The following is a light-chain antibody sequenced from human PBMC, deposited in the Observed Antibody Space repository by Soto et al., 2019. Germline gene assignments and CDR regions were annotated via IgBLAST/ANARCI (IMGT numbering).Light chain of an antibody. Sequence: DTQMTQSPSTLSASVGDTVTITCRARQNINNWLAWYQQKPEKVPKLLIYGASTLEDGVPSRLSGSRSWTEFTLTFNRLQPDEFATYYCQRYDVYFGQGTKLQIK. CDR3: QRYDVY. CDR1: QNINNW. V-gene: IGKV1-5*01. J-gene: IGKJ2*01. CDR2: GAS.